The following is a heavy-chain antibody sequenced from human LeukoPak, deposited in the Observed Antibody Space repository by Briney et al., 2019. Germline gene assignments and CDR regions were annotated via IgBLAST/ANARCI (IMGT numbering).Heavy chain of an antibody. D-gene: IGHD3-3*01. CDR1: GFTFSSYS. CDR3: ARDQRLRFLEWLLN. CDR2: ISSSSSTI. Sequence: GGSLRLSCAASGFTFSSYSMDWVRQAPGKGLEWVSYISSSSSTIYYADSVKGRFTISRDNAKNSLYLQMNSLRAEDTAVYYCARDQRLRFLEWLLNWGQGTLVTVSS. J-gene: IGHJ4*02. V-gene: IGHV3-48*01.